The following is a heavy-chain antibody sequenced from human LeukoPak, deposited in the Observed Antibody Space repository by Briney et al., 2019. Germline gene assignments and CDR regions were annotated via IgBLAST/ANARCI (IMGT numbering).Heavy chain of an antibody. CDR3: ARSRDGYNDY. CDR1: GFTFSDYY. Sequence: GGSLRLSCAASGFTFSDYYMNWIRQAPGKGLEWVSYISSSGSSMYYADSVKGRFTISRDNAKNSLYLQMNSLRAEDTAVYYCARSRDGYNDYWGQGTLVTVSS. V-gene: IGHV3-11*04. J-gene: IGHJ4*02. D-gene: IGHD5-24*01. CDR2: ISSSGSSM.